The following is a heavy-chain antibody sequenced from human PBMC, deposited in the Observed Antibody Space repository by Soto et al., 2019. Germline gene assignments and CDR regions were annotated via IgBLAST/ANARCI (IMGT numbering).Heavy chain of an antibody. CDR1: GFTFSDHD. D-gene: IGHD6-19*01. J-gene: IGHJ4*02. CDR3: TRDVAGGFDY. V-gene: IGHV3-72*01. Sequence: PGGSLRLSCAASGFTFSDHDRDWVRQAPGKGLEWVGRTRNKANSYTTQYAASVKGRFTISRDDSKNSLSLQMNSLKTDDTAVYYCTRDVAGGFDYWGQGTLLTVSS. CDR2: TRNKANSYTT.